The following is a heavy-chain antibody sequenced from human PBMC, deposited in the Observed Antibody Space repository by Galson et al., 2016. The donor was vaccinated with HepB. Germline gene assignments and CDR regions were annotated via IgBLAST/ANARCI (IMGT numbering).Heavy chain of an antibody. CDR2: ISYDGSGK. Sequence: SLRLSCAASGFTFSTYGMHWVRQAPGKGLEWVAGISYDGSGKYYTESVKGRFTISRDNSKNTLYLQMNSLRVEDTAVYYCTKAGVVTTDYGMDVWGQGTTVIVSS. CDR3: TKAGVVTTDYGMDV. J-gene: IGHJ6*02. D-gene: IGHD3-22*01. V-gene: IGHV3-30*18. CDR1: GFTFSTYG.